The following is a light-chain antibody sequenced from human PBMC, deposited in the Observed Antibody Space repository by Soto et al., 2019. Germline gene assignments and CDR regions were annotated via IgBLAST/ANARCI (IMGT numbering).Light chain of an antibody. V-gene: IGKV1-39*01. CDR3: QHSYLTRT. J-gene: IGKJ1*01. CDR2: AAS. CDR1: QSISSY. Sequence: DIQMTQSPSSLSASVGDRVTITCRASQSISSYLNWYQHKPGKAPKLLIYAASSLKSGVPSRFSGSGSGTDFTPTISSLQPEDFATYYYQHSYLTRTFGQGTKVEIK.